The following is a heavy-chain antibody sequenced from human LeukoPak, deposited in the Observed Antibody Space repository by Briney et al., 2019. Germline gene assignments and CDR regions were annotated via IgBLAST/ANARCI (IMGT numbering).Heavy chain of an antibody. CDR3: ARHLDSRGRYFDY. CDR2: MLYSGNT. J-gene: IGHJ4*02. V-gene: IGHV4-39*01. D-gene: IGHD3-22*01. Sequence: SETLSLTCIVSGGSISSGSHYWAWVRQPPGKGLEWIASMLYSGNTYYNPSLKSRVTISVDTSKNQSFLRLSSATAADTTVYYCARHLDSRGRYFDYWGQGTLVTVSS. CDR1: GGSISSGSHY.